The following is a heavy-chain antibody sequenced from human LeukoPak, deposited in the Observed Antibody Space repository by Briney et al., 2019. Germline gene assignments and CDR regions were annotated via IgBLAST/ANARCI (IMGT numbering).Heavy chain of an antibody. V-gene: IGHV4-59*01. J-gene: IGHJ6*03. CDR3: VRGKVGATVSAGYCYMDV. CDR1: GDSIIGYY. Sequence: SETLSLTCTVSGDSIIGYYWSWIRQPPGKGLEWIGYIYYSGSTNYNPSLKSRVTISVDTSKNQFSLRLSSVTAADTAVYYCVRGKVGATVSAGYCYMDVWGKGTTVTVSS. D-gene: IGHD1-26*01. CDR2: IYYSGST.